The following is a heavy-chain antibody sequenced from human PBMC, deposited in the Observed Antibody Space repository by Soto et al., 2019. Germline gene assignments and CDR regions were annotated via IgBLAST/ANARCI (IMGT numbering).Heavy chain of an antibody. D-gene: IGHD3-10*01. CDR1: GGFISSSRYS. Sequence: LQLQESGPGLVKPSETLSLACTVSGGFISSSRYSWGWIRQPPGMGLDWIGSIYSSGSTNYHPSLQSRVTMSVDTSTNHFSLRLSSVTAADTAVYFCARYDSASGADYWGQGTLVAVSS. CDR3: ARYDSASGADY. CDR2: IYSSGST. J-gene: IGHJ4*02. V-gene: IGHV4-39*02.